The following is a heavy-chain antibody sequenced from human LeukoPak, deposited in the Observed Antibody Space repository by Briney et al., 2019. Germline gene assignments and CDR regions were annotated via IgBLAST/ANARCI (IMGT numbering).Heavy chain of an antibody. CDR2: IYYGGST. J-gene: IGHJ4*02. CDR1: GGPISSGHYY. V-gene: IGHV4-61*01. CDR3: ARDVGGGPFFDY. Sequence: SETLSLPCIVSGGPISSGHYYWTWIRQPPAKVLDWIGYIYYGGSTDYNPSLESRVTISVDTSKNQFSLKLSSVTAADTAVYYCARDVGGGPFFDYWGQGTLVTVSS. D-gene: IGHD2-15*01.